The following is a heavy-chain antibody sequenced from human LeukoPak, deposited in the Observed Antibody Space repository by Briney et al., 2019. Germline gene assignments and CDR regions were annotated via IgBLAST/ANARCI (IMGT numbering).Heavy chain of an antibody. J-gene: IGHJ4*02. CDR3: ASSAGWRFDY. CDR2: ITATGSTT. V-gene: IGHV3-11*01. Sequence: AGGSLRLSCAVSGFSLSDYYMTWIRQVPGKGLEWISYITATGSTTYYADSLKGRLTISRDTAKSFVYLQMNSLRVDDTAVYYCASSAGWRFDYWGQGTLVTVSS. CDR1: GFSLSDYY. D-gene: IGHD6-19*01.